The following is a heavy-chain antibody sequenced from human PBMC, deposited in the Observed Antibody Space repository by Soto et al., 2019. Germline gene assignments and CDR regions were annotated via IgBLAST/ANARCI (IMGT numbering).Heavy chain of an antibody. CDR2: IYYSWST. Sequence: SEPRSLTCTVSGGSINSRSYYWGWIRQSPGKGLELIGSIYYSWSTYYNPSLKSRVAMSVDTSKNQFSLKLRSVSAADTAVYYCARQRTSVVTQAYFDDWGQGSLVTVSS. CDR3: ARQRTSVVTQAYFDD. CDR1: GGSINSRSYY. V-gene: IGHV4-39*01. D-gene: IGHD2-21*02. J-gene: IGHJ4*02.